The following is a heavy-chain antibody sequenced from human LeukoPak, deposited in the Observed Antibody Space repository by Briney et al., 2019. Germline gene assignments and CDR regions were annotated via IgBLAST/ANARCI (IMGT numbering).Heavy chain of an antibody. CDR2: IYTSGST. V-gene: IGHV4-4*07. CDR1: GGSISSYY. CDR3: ARGSWWEPTSMFDY. Sequence: SETLSLTCTVSGGSISSYYWIWIRQPAGKGLEWIGRIYTSGSTNYNPSLKSRVTMSVDTSKNQFSLKLSSVTAADTAVYYCARGSWWEPTSMFDYWGQGTLVTVSS. J-gene: IGHJ4*02. D-gene: IGHD1-26*01.